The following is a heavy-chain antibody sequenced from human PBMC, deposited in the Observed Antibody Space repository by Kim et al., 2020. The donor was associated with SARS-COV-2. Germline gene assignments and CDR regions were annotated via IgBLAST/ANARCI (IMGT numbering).Heavy chain of an antibody. CDR2: ISYDGSNK. Sequence: GGSLRLSCAASGFTFSSYAMHWVRQAPGKGLEWVAVISYDGSNKYYADSVKGRFTISRDNSKNTLYLQMNSLRAEDTAVYYCARDSGSYYPLDAFDIWG. J-gene: IGHJ3*02. D-gene: IGHD1-26*01. V-gene: IGHV3-30*04. CDR1: GFTFSSYA. CDR3: ARDSGSYYPLDAFDI.